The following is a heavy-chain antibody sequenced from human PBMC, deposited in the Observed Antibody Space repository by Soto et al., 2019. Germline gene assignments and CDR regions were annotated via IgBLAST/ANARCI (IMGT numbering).Heavy chain of an antibody. J-gene: IGHJ4*02. D-gene: IGHD5-18*01. CDR2: IIPIFGTA. V-gene: IGHV1-69*12. Sequence: QVQLVQSGAAVKKPGSSVKVSCKASGGTFSSYAISWVRQAPGQGLEWMGGIIPIFGTANYAQKFQGRVTITADESTSTAYMELRSLRSADTAVYYCASQQVDTAMVAVDYWGQGALGTVSS. CDR1: GGTFSSYA. CDR3: ASQQVDTAMVAVDY.